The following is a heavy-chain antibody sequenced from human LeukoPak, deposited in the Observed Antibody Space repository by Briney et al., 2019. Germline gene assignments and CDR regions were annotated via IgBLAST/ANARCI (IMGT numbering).Heavy chain of an antibody. V-gene: IGHV7-4-1*02. J-gene: IGHJ3*02. D-gene: IGHD2-8*02. CDR3: AGKIAWWALDI. CDR2: INTNTGNP. CDR1: GYTFTSYA. Sequence: ASVKVSCKASGYTFTSYAMNWVRQAPGQGLEWMGWINTNTGNPAYAQGFTGRFVFSLDTSVSTAYLQISSLKAEDTAVYYCAGKIAWWALDIWGQGTMVTVSS.